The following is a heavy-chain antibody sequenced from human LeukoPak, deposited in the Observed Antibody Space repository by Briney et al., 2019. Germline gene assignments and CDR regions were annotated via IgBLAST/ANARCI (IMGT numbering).Heavy chain of an antibody. D-gene: IGHD3-10*01. CDR3: ARVQDSLLWFGESPPYGMDV. CDR1: GYTFTGYY. CDR2: IIPIFGTA. Sequence: GASVEVSCKASGYTFTGYYMHWVRQAPGQGLEWMGGIIPIFGTANYAQKFQGRVTITADESTSTAYMELSSLRSEDTAVYYCARVQDSLLWFGESPPYGMDVWGQGTTVTVS. J-gene: IGHJ6*02. V-gene: IGHV1-69*13.